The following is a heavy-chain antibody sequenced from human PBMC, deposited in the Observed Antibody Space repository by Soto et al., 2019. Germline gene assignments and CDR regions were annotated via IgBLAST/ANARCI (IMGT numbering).Heavy chain of an antibody. D-gene: IGHD3-22*01. CDR3: ARGRHYYDSSGYLPPFDY. CDR2: INHSGST. V-gene: IGHV4-34*01. CDR1: GGSFSGYY. J-gene: IGHJ4*02. Sequence: QVQLQQWGAELLKPSETLSLTCAVYGGSFSGYYWSWIRQPPGKGLEWIGEINHSGSTNYNPSLKSRVTISLDTSKNQFSLKLSSVTAEDTAVYYCARGRHYYDSSGYLPPFDYWGQGTLVTVSS.